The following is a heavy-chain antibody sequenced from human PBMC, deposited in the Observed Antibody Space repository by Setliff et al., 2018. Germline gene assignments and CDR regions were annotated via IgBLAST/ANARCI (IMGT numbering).Heavy chain of an antibody. V-gene: IGHV5-51*01. CDR2: IYPGDSDT. D-gene: IGHD3-22*01. CDR3: ARESYDSSGYIYYFYY. J-gene: IGHJ4*02. Sequence: PGESLKISCKGSGYSFTSYWIDWVRQMPGKGLEWMGIIYPGDSDTRYSPSFQGQVTISADKSISTAYLQWSSLKASDTAMYYCARESYDSSGYIYYFYYWGQGALVTVSS. CDR1: GYSFTSYW.